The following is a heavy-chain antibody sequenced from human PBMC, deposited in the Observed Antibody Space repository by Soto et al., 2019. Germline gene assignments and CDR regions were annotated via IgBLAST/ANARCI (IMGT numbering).Heavy chain of an antibody. Sequence: ASVKVSCKASGYTFTSYNINWVRQAPGQGLEWVAGSTSNSGNSDYAQKFQGRLTVTRDTSISTAYMELSSLRSDDTAVSYCVLLGVFDHCGPGPLVTVYS. V-gene: IGHV1-8*01. CDR1: GYTFTSYN. J-gene: IGHJ4*02. D-gene: IGHD3-3*01. CDR3: VLLGVFDH. CDR2: STSNSGNS.